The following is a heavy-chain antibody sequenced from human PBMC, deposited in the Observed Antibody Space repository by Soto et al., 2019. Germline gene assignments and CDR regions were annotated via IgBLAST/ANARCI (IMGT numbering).Heavy chain of an antibody. CDR3: ARALRDGYNYDY. V-gene: IGHV3-30-3*01. J-gene: IGHJ4*02. CDR2: ISYDGSNK. D-gene: IGHD5-12*01. CDR1: GFTFSSYA. Sequence: GGSLRLSCAASGFTFSSYAMHWVRQAPGKGLEWVAVISYDGSNKYYADSVKGRFTISRDNSKNTLYLQMNSLRAEDTAVYYCARALRDGYNYDYWGQGTLVTVSS.